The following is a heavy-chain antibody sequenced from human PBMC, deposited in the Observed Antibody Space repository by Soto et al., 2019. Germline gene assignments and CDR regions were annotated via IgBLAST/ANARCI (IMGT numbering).Heavy chain of an antibody. V-gene: IGHV5-51*01. CDR2: IYPGDSDT. CDR3: ARRAVTTVTRDVFDY. Sequence: PGESLKISCKGSGYSFSTYWIGWVRQMPGKGLEWMGIIYPGDSDTRYSPSFHGQVTISADKSISTACLQWSSLEAADTAKYYCARRAVTTVTRDVFDYWGQGTLVTVSS. J-gene: IGHJ4*02. D-gene: IGHD4-17*01. CDR1: GYSFSTYW.